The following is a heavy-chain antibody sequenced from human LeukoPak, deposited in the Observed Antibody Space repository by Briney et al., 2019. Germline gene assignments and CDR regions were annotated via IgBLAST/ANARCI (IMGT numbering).Heavy chain of an antibody. D-gene: IGHD6-13*01. CDR3: ARDEETSSSWFGYYMDV. Sequence: AGGSLRLSCAASGFTFSSYAMSWVRQAPGKGLEWVSAISGSGGSTYYADSVKGRLTISRDKSKNTVSLQMNSLRAEDTAVYYCARDEETSSSWFGYYMDVWGKGTTVTVSS. CDR2: ISGSGGST. CDR1: GFTFSSYA. J-gene: IGHJ6*03. V-gene: IGHV3-23*01.